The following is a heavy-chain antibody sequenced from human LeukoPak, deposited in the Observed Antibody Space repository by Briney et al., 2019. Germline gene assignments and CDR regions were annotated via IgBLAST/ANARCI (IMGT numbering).Heavy chain of an antibody. V-gene: IGHV3-11*01. CDR3: ATDGAGFYT. CDR1: GFTFNDYY. CDR2: INIGGTNT. Sequence: GGPLRLSCAASGFTFNDYYMSWIRQAPGKGLEWLSYINIGGTNTHYADSVKGRFTISRDNAKKSLYLEMNNLRAEDTAVYYCATDGAGFYTWGQGVLVTVSS. J-gene: IGHJ5*02.